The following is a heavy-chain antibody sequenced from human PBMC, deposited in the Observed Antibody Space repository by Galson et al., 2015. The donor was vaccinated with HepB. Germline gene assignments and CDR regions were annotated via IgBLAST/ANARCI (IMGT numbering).Heavy chain of an antibody. CDR1: GFTFSSYS. J-gene: IGHJ3*02. CDR2: ISSSSSTI. V-gene: IGHV3-48*04. CDR3: ARDRGRLKYYDSSGSYDAFDI. Sequence: SLRLSCAASGFTFSSYSMIWVRQAPGKGLEWVSYISSSSSTIYYADSVKGRFTISRDNAKNSLYLQMNSLRADDTAVYYCARDRGRLKYYDSSGSYDAFDIWGQGTMVTVSS. D-gene: IGHD3-22*01.